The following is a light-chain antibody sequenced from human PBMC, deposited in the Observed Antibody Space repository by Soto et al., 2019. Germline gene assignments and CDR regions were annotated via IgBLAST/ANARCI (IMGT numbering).Light chain of an antibody. J-gene: IGLJ1*01. CDR3: ATWDDSRNGYV. Sequence: QSVLTQPPSASGTPGQRVTISSSGSSSNIGSNTVSWYQQVPGTAPKLLIYDNDERPSGVPGRFSGSKSGTSASLAISGLQSEDEADYSCATWDDSRNGYVFGPGTKLTVL. CDR2: DND. CDR1: SSNIGSNT. V-gene: IGLV1-44*01.